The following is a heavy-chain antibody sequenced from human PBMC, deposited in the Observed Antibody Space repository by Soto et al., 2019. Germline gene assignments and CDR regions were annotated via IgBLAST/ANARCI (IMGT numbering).Heavy chain of an antibody. CDR3: ARGVENIVVVLDVFGYYGMDV. D-gene: IGHD2-2*01. CDR1: GYSFTGYA. V-gene: IGHV1-3*01. J-gene: IGHJ6*02. Sequence: ASVQVACKASGYSFTGYAIYWVRQAPGQRLEWMGWINAGNGNTKYSQKLQGRVTFTGDTSASTAHMELSSLRSEDTAVYFCARGVENIVVVLDVFGYYGMDVWG. CDR2: INAGNGNT.